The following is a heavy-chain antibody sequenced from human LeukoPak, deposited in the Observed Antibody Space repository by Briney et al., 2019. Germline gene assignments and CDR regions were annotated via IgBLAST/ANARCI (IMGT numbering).Heavy chain of an antibody. J-gene: IGHJ4*02. CDR1: GFTFSSYG. Sequence: GGSLRLSCTASGFTFSSYGMHWVRQAPGKGLEWVAVISYDGSNKYYADSVKGRFTISRDNSKNTLYLQMNSLRAEDTAVYYCAKVRWELPDYWGQGTLVTVSS. CDR2: ISYDGSNK. CDR3: AKVRWELPDY. D-gene: IGHD1-26*01. V-gene: IGHV3-30*18.